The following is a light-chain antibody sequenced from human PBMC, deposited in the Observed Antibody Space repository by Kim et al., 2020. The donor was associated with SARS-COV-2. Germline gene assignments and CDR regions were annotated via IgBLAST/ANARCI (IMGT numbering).Light chain of an antibody. J-gene: IGKJ2*01. Sequence: DIQMTQSPSSLSASVGDRVNITCRASRDISNLLAWLHQKPGKAPKSLIFAASNLQSGVPSKFSGSGSGTDFTLTITSLQPEDFATYYCQQYSTYPYTFGQGTKLEIK. CDR1: RDISNL. CDR2: AAS. V-gene: IGKV1-16*02. CDR3: QQYSTYPYT.